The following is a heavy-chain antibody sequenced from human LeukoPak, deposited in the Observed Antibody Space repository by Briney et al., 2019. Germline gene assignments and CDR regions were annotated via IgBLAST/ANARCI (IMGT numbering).Heavy chain of an antibody. J-gene: IGHJ4*02. D-gene: IGHD6-13*01. Sequence: GGSLRLSCAASGFTFSSYAMSWVRQAPGKGLEWVSAISGSGGSTYYADSVKGRFTISRDNSKNTLYLQMNSLGAEDTAVYYCARVIAAAGCGYWGQGTLVTVSS. V-gene: IGHV3-23*01. CDR3: ARVIAAAGCGY. CDR2: ISGSGGST. CDR1: GFTFSSYA.